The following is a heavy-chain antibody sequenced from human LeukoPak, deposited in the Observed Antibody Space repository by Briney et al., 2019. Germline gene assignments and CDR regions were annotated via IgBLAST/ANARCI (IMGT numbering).Heavy chain of an antibody. CDR1: GGSISSGDYY. J-gene: IGHJ4*02. CDR2: IYYSGST. D-gene: IGHD3-10*01. CDR3: ARSEVRGGNFDY. V-gene: IGHV4-30-4*01. Sequence: SQTLSLTCTVSGGSISSGDYYWSWIRQPPGKGLEWIGYIYYSGSTYYNPSLKSRVTISVDTSKNQFSLKLSSVTAEDTAVYYCARSEVRGGNFDYWGQGTLVTVSS.